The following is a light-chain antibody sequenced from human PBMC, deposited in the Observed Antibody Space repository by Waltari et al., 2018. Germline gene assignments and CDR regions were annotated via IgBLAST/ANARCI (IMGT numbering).Light chain of an antibody. CDR2: SAS. CDR1: QDISDY. CDR3: QQGDNFPSS. Sequence: DIQMSQSPSSLSASVGDTVTITCRASQDISDYLNWYQQKTGRAPKLLIYSASSLATGVPSRFRGSGSRTDFSLTISSLQPEDFVTYYCQQGDNFPSSFGQGTKVEIK. J-gene: IGKJ2*03. V-gene: IGKV1-33*01.